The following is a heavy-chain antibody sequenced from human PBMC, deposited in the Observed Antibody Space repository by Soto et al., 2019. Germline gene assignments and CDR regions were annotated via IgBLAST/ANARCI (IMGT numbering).Heavy chain of an antibody. CDR1: GGSISSGDYY. V-gene: IGHV4-30-4*01. CDR3: ARDWRIGYCSGGSCYQENFYYYYAMDV. Sequence: QVQLQESGPGLVKPSQTLSLTCTVSGGSISSGDYYWSWIRQPPGKGLEWIGYIYYSGSTYYNPSLKSRVTISVDTSKNQFSLKLSSVTAADTAVYYCARDWRIGYCSGGSCYQENFYYYYAMDVWGQGTTVTVSS. CDR2: IYYSGST. J-gene: IGHJ6*02. D-gene: IGHD2-15*01.